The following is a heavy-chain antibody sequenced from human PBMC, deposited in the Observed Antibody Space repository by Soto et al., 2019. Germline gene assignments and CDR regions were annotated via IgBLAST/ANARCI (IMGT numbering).Heavy chain of an antibody. CDR3: ARDFGADSSCYLAPFDI. CDR1: GYIFTNND. D-gene: IGHD3-22*01. J-gene: IGHJ3*02. Sequence: GASVKVSCKAYGYIFTNNDVSWVRQATGQGLEWMGWMNPGSGDTGYAQKFQGRVTMTRNISTSTAYMELRSLRSDDTAVYYCARDFGADSSCYLAPFDIWGQGTIVTVSS. V-gene: IGHV1-8*01. CDR2: MNPGSGDT.